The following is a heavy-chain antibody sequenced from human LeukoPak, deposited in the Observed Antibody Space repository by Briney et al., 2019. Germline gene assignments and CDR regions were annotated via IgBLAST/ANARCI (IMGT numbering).Heavy chain of an antibody. CDR2: INHIGVA. D-gene: IGHD6-19*01. V-gene: IGHV4-34*01. Sequence: SEALSLTCAVYEGSFSVDYDSCIRQRPGKRLWWSGEINHIGVANYNPYIKSRVTILLDTHKNQFSLNLSSVTAADTAMYYCVKSGGYGLIDYWGQGTLVTVSS. CDR3: VKSGGYGLIDY. J-gene: IGHJ4*02. CDR1: EGSFSVDY.